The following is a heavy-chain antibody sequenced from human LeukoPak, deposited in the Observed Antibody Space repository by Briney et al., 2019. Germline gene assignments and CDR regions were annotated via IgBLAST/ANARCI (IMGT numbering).Heavy chain of an antibody. J-gene: IGHJ4*02. CDR2: IYYSGST. Sequence: SETLSLICTVSGGSISSYYWTWIRQPPGKGLEWIGYIYYSGSTKYNPSLKSRVTISVDSSKNHFSLKLSSVTAADTAVYYCARAQVGIVGATEFAYWGQGTLVTVSS. D-gene: IGHD1-26*01. V-gene: IGHV4-59*08. CDR1: GGSISSYY. CDR3: ARAQVGIVGATEFAY.